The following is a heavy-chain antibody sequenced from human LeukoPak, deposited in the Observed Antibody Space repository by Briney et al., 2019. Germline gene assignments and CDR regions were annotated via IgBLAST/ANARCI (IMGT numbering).Heavy chain of an antibody. V-gene: IGHV1-24*01. D-gene: IGHD3-16*01. CDR1: GYTLTELS. J-gene: IGHJ6*02. CDR2: FDPEDGET. CDR3: ATSALRYFYYYYGMDV. Sequence: ASVKVSCKVSGYTLTELSMHWVRQAPGKGLEWMGGFDPEDGETIYAQKFQGGVTMTEDTSTDTAYMELSSLRSEDTAVYYCATSALRYFYYYYGMDVWGQGTTVTVSS.